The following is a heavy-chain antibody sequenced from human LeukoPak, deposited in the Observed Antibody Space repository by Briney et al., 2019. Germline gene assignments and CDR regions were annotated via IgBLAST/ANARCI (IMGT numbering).Heavy chain of an antibody. J-gene: IGHJ4*02. CDR3: ARAGIVVVVAAKRSRGFDY. CDR2: INQDGSEK. V-gene: IGHV3-7*01. Sequence: GGSLRLSCAASGFTFDDYGMSWVRQAPGKGLEWVANINQDGSEKYYVDSVKGRFTISRDNAKNSLYLQMNSLRAEDTAVYYCARAGIVVVVAAKRSRGFDYWGQGTLVTVSS. CDR1: GFTFDDYG. D-gene: IGHD2-15*01.